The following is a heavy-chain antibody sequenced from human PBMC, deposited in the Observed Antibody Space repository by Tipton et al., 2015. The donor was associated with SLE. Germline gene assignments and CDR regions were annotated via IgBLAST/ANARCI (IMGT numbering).Heavy chain of an antibody. Sequence: TLSLTCAVYGGSFSGYYWSWIRQPPGKGLEWIGEINHSGSTNYNPSLKSRVTISVDTSKNQSSLKLSSVTAADTAVYYCARGGLGIIDYWGQGTLVTVSS. J-gene: IGHJ4*02. V-gene: IGHV4-34*01. D-gene: IGHD7-27*01. CDR2: INHSGST. CDR3: ARGGLGIIDY. CDR1: GGSFSGYY.